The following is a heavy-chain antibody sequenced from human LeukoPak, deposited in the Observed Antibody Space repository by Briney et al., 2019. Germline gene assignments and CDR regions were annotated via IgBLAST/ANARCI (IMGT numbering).Heavy chain of an antibody. CDR1: GFTFNTYW. J-gene: IGHJ4*02. CDR2: INEDGSSK. D-gene: IGHD3-22*01. Sequence: SGGSLRLSCAASGFTFNTYWMDWVRQAPGKGLEWVANINEDGSSKYYVDSVRGRFTISRDNAKNSVYLQMNSLRAEDTAVYYCARADHVTIIREDYWGQGTLVGVSS. V-gene: IGHV3-7*01. CDR3: ARADHVTIIREDY.